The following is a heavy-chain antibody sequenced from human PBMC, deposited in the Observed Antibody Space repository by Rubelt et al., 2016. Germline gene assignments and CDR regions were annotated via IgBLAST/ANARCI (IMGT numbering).Heavy chain of an antibody. V-gene: IGHV4-38-2*02. CDR1: GYSISSGYY. J-gene: IGHJ5*02. Sequence: QVQLQESGPGLVKPSETLSLTCTVSGYSISSGYYWGWIRQPPGKGLEWIGSIYHSGSNYYNPSLKSRVTISVDTSKNQFSLKLSSVTAADTAVYYCASADYDFWSGSDRNWFDPWGQGTLVTVSS. CDR2: IYHSGSN. D-gene: IGHD3-3*01. CDR3: ASADYDFWSGSDRNWFDP.